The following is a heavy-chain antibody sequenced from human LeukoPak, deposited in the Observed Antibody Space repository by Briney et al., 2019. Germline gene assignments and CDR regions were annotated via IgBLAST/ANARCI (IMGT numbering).Heavy chain of an antibody. CDR3: AHPRKDSSGYYYGY. CDR2: IYWDDDK. Sequence: SGPTLVKPTQTLTLTCTFSGFSLSTRGVGVGWIRQPTGKALEWLAVIYWDDDKRYSPSLKSRLTITNDTFKNQVVHTMTNMDPVDTATYYCAHPRKDSSGYYYGYWGQGTLVTVSS. CDR1: GFSLSTRGVG. V-gene: IGHV2-5*02. J-gene: IGHJ4*02. D-gene: IGHD3-22*01.